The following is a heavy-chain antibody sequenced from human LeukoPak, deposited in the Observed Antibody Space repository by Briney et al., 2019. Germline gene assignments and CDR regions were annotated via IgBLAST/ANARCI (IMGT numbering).Heavy chain of an antibody. CDR2: IYAGDSDA. CDR1: GYSFNSYW. J-gene: IGHJ4*02. V-gene: IGHV5-51*01. D-gene: IGHD2-15*01. Sequence: GESLKISCKGSGYSFNSYWIAWVRPMPGKGLEWMGIIYAGDSDARYGPSFQGQVTFSADKSINTAYLQWNSLKASDTAMYYCARLLPGNPLLDYWGQGTLVTVSS. CDR3: ARLLPGNPLLDY.